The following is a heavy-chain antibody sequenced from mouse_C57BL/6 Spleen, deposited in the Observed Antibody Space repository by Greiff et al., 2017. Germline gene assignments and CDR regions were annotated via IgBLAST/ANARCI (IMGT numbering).Heavy chain of an antibody. V-gene: IGHV1-81*01. D-gene: IGHD1-1*01. CDR3: ARGDYYGSSYSWFAY. Sequence: QVQLQQSGAELARPGASVKLSCKASGYTFTSYGISWVKQRTGQGLEGIGEIYPRSGNTYYNEKFKGKATLTADKSSSTAYMELRSLTSEDSAVYFCARGDYYGSSYSWFAYWGQGTLVTVSA. CDR1: GYTFTSYG. J-gene: IGHJ3*01. CDR2: IYPRSGNT.